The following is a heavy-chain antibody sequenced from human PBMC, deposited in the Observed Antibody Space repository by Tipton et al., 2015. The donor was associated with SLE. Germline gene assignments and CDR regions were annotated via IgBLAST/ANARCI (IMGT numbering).Heavy chain of an antibody. CDR1: GYTFTSYY. D-gene: IGHD1-26*01. CDR3: AGPGGSIDAFDM. CDR2: INPSGDST. Sequence: QVQLVQSGAEVKKPGASVRVSCKSSGYTFTSYYMHWVRQAPGQGLEWMGIINPSGDSTNYAQKFQGRVTMTRDTSTSTVYMELSSLRSEDTAVYYCAGPGGSIDAFDMWGQGTMVTVSS. J-gene: IGHJ3*02. V-gene: IGHV1-46*01.